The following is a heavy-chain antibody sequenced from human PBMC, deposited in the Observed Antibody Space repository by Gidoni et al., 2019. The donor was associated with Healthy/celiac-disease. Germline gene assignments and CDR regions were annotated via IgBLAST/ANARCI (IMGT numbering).Heavy chain of an antibody. CDR1: GYSISSGYY. D-gene: IGHD2-21*02. CDR2: IYHSGST. J-gene: IGHJ4*02. Sequence: QVQLQESGPGLVKPSETLSLTCTVSGYSISSGYYWGWIRQPPGKGLEWIGSIYHSGSTYYNPSLKSRVTISVDTSKNQFSLKLSSVTAADTAVYYCASYYGGNSLSLDYWGQGTLVTVSS. V-gene: IGHV4-38-2*02. CDR3: ASYYGGNSLSLDY.